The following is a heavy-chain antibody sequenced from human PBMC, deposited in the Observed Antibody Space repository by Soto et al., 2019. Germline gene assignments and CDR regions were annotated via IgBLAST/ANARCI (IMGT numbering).Heavy chain of an antibody. J-gene: IGHJ5*02. V-gene: IGHV4-59*08. CDR2: IYYSGNT. D-gene: IGHD4-17*01. CDR1: GGSISSYY. CDR3: ATTYGGNSFAFDP. Sequence: SETLSLTCTVSGGSISSYYWSWIRQPPGKGLEWIGYIYYSGNTNYNPSLKSRVTISVDTPKNQFSLKVNSVTAADTAVYYCATTYGGNSFAFDPWGPGTLVSVSS.